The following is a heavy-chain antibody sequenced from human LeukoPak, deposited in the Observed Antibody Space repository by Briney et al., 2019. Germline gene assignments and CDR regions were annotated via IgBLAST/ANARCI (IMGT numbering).Heavy chain of an antibody. CDR2: ISAYNGNT. CDR1: GYTFTSYG. Sequence: GAAVKVSCKASGYTFTSYGISWVRQAPGQGLEGMGWISAYNGNTNYAQKLQVRVTMTTDTSTSTAYLELRSLRSDDPAVYYCARLRYFDWLWYFDYWGQGTLVTVSS. J-gene: IGHJ4*02. CDR3: ARLRYFDWLWYFDY. D-gene: IGHD3-9*01. V-gene: IGHV1-18*01.